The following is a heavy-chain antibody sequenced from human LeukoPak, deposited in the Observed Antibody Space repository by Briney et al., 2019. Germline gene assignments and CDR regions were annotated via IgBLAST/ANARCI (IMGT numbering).Heavy chain of an antibody. CDR3: AKVLGTMMAH. J-gene: IGHJ4*02. CDR1: GFTFSSYS. D-gene: IGHD3-22*01. V-gene: IGHV3-21*01. Sequence: GGSLRLSCAASGFTFSSYSMNWVRQAPGKGLEWVSSISSSSSYIYYADSVKGRFTISRDNAKNSLYLQMNSLRAEDTAVYYCAKVLGTMMAHWGQGTLVTVSS. CDR2: ISSSSSYI.